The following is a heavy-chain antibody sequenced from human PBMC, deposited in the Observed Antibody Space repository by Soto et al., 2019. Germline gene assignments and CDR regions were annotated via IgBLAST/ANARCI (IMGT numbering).Heavy chain of an antibody. D-gene: IGHD2-2*01. Sequence: SETLSLTCTVSGGSISSYYWSWIRQPPGKGLEWIGYIYYSGSTNYNPSLKSRVTISVDTSKNQFSLKLSSVTAADTAVYYCARGGRYCSSTSCYDYYYMDVWGKGTTVTVSS. CDR1: GGSISSYY. J-gene: IGHJ6*03. CDR3: ARGGRYCSSTSCYDYYYMDV. V-gene: IGHV4-59*08. CDR2: IYYSGST.